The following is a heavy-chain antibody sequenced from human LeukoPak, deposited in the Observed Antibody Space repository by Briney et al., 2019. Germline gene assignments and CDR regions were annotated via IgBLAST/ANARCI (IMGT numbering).Heavy chain of an antibody. V-gene: IGHV4-4*07. CDR3: ARRRSDLNWFDP. D-gene: IGHD2-15*01. Sequence: PSETLSLTCTVSGASITSYHWSWIRQPAGKGLEWIGRMFYSGNTDYNPSLKSRLTMSIDTSKNQFSLKLSSVTAADTALYYCARRRSDLNWFDPWGQGILVTVSS. J-gene: IGHJ5*02. CDR1: GASITSYH. CDR2: MFYSGNT.